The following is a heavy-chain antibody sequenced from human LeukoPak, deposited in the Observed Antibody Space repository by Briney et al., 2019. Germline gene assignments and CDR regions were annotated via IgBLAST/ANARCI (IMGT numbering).Heavy chain of an antibody. CDR2: ISYDGSNK. D-gene: IGHD3-22*01. J-gene: IGHJ4*02. V-gene: IGHV3-30-3*01. Sequence: GGSLRLSCAASGFTFSSYAMHWVRQAPGKGLEWVAVISYDGSNKYYADSVKGRFTISRDNSKNTLYLQMNSLRAEDTAVYYCARLDDYYDSSGSDYWGQGTLVTVSS. CDR1: GFTFSSYA. CDR3: ARLDDYYDSSGSDY.